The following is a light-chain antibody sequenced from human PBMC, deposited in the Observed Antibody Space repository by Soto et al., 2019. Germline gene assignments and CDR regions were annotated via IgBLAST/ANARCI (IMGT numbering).Light chain of an antibody. CDR2: LEGSGTY. V-gene: IGLV4-60*02. CDR1: SGHSSYI. CDR3: ETWDSNTRV. J-gene: IGLJ1*01. Sequence: QSVLTQSSSASASLGSSVKLTCTLSSGHSSYIIAWHQQPPGKAPRYLMNLEGSGTYNKGSGVPDRFSGSSSGADRYLIISNLQFEDEADYYCETWDSNTRVFGNGTKLTVL.